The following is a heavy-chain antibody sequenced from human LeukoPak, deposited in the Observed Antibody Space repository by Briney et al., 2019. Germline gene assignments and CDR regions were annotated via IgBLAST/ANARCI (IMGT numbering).Heavy chain of an antibody. D-gene: IGHD3-22*01. Sequence: ASVKVSCKASGYTLTGYYMHWVRQAPGQGLEWMGWINPNSGGTNYAQKFQGRVTMTRDTSISTAYMELSRLRSDDTAVYYCARDQGYYYDSSGYFDYWGQGTLVTVSS. V-gene: IGHV1-2*02. CDR1: GYTLTGYY. CDR3: ARDQGYYYDSSGYFDY. J-gene: IGHJ4*02. CDR2: INPNSGGT.